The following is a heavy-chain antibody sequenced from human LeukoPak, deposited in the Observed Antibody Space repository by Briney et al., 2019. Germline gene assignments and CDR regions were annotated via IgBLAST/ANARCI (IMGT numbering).Heavy chain of an antibody. J-gene: IGHJ3*02. Sequence: GGSLSLSCTASESTFSSFPMSWVRQAPGRGLEWISSISSSGSLIYYADSLKGRFTVSRDNAKNSLYVQMNSLRAEDTALYYCARQADAFNIWGQGTMVTVSS. V-gene: IGHV3-21*01. CDR2: ISSSGSLI. CDR3: ARQADAFNI. CDR1: ESTFSSFP.